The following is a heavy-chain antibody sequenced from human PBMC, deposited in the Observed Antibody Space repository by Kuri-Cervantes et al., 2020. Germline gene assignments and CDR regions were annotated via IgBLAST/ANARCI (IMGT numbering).Heavy chain of an antibody. CDR1: GFTFSSYA. CDR2: ISGSGGST. D-gene: IGHD6-6*01. V-gene: IGHV3-23*01. Sequence: ETLSLTCAASGFTFSSYAMSWVRQAPGKGLEWVSAISGSGGSTYYADSVKGRFTISRDNSKNTLYLQMNSLRAEDTAVYYCAKLQYSSFLYDYWGQGTLVTVSS. J-gene: IGHJ4*02. CDR3: AKLQYSSFLYDY.